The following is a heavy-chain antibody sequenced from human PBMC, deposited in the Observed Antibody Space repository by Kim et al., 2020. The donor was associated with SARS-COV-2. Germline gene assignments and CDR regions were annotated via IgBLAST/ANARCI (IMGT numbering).Heavy chain of an antibody. CDR1: GFTFRNYA. CDR2: VSGGGDST. J-gene: IGHJ4*02. V-gene: IGHV3-23*01. Sequence: GGSLRLSCAASGFTFRNYAMNWVRQAPGKGLEWVSGVSGGGDSTYYADSVGGRLSISSDNSKNTLYLQLNSLRDEDTAIYYCAKGRYCSGGSCYPHFDAWGQGTLVTVSS. CDR3: AKGRYCSGGSCYPHFDA. D-gene: IGHD2-15*01.